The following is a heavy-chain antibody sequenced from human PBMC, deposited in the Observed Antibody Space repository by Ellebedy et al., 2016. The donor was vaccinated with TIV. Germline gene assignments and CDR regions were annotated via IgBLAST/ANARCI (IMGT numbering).Heavy chain of an antibody. Sequence: SETLSLTCTVSGGSISSYYWSWIRQPPEQGLEWIGQIHYSGSTIYSPSLKSRVSISVDTSKNQLSLKLSSVTAADTAVYYCASHCSGTTCYYGMHVWGQGTTVTVSS. V-gene: IGHV4-59*08. CDR3: ASHCSGTTCYYGMHV. D-gene: IGHD2-2*01. CDR1: GGSISSYY. J-gene: IGHJ6*02. CDR2: IHYSGST.